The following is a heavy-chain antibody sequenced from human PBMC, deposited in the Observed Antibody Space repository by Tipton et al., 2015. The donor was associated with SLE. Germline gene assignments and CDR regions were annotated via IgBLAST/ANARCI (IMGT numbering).Heavy chain of an antibody. J-gene: IGHJ3*02. CDR2: IYYSGST. CDR1: GASISSHY. V-gene: IGHV4-59*11. Sequence: TLSLTCTVSGASISSHYWSWIRQPPGKGLEWIGYIYYSGSTNYNPSLKSRVTISVDTSKNQFSLKLSSVTAADTAVYYCATLSGVAATLDAFDIWGQGTMVTVSS. D-gene: IGHD2-15*01. CDR3: ATLSGVAATLDAFDI.